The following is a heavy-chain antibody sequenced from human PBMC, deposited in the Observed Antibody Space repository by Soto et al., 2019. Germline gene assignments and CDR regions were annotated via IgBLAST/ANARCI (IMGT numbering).Heavy chain of an antibody. CDR2: ISYDGSNK. CDR3: AKAPFYYDSSGYYDIDY. D-gene: IGHD3-22*01. Sequence: QVQLVESGGGVVQPGRSLRLSCAASGFTFSSYGMHWVRQAPGKGLEWVAVISYDGSNKYDADSVKGRFTISRDNSKNTLYLQMNSLRAEDTAVYYCAKAPFYYDSSGYYDIDYWGQGTLVTVSS. J-gene: IGHJ4*02. V-gene: IGHV3-30*18. CDR1: GFTFSSYG.